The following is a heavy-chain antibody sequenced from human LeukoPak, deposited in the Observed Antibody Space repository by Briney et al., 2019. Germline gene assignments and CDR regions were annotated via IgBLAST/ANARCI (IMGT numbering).Heavy chain of an antibody. J-gene: IGHJ6*04. CDR3: ARGGPTGYVDSYYYGLAV. CDR2: INTNTGNP. D-gene: IGHD3-9*01. Sequence: ASVKVSCKTPGYTFTRHVINWVRQAPRHGLEWMGWINTNTGNPTYAKGFTGRFVFSLDTFVGSATLWISSLKTEDTAVYFCARGGPTGYVDSYYYGLAVWGKGNTVTASS. V-gene: IGHV7-4-1*02. CDR1: GYTFTRHV.